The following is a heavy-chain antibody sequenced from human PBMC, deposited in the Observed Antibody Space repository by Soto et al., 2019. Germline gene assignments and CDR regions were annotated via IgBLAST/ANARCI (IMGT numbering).Heavy chain of an antibody. D-gene: IGHD3-22*01. CDR1: GFSLSTNGVG. CDR3: AHQGVFTASVFDY. Sequence: QITLKESGPTLVKPTQPLTLTCTFSGFSLSTNGVGVAWIRQPPGKALEWLALIYWDDDKRYSPSLKNRLTITKDTSKKQVGITVTNMDPVDTATYYCAHQGVFTASVFDYWGLGTLVTVSS. J-gene: IGHJ4*02. CDR2: IYWDDDK. V-gene: IGHV2-5*02.